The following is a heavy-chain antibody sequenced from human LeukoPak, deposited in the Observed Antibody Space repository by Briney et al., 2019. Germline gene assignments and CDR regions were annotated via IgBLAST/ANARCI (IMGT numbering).Heavy chain of an antibody. CDR2: IYYSGST. D-gene: IGHD3-3*01. J-gene: IGHJ4*02. V-gene: IGHV4-30-4*08. CDR3: ARRRGNFWSDYYAFDY. Sequence: ASQTLSLTCTVSGGSISSGDYYWSWIRQHPGKGLEWIGYIYYSGSTNYNPSLASRVTISLDTSKNQFSLKLSSVTAADTAVYYCARRRGNFWSDYYAFDYWGLGTLVTISS. CDR1: GGSISSGDYY.